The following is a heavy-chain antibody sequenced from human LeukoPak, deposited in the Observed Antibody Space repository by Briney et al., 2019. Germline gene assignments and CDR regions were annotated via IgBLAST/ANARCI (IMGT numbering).Heavy chain of an antibody. V-gene: IGHV7-4-1*02. J-gene: IGHJ5*02. CDR1: GYTFTHYA. CDR2: INTNTGNP. D-gene: IGHD2-21*02. CDR3: ARGVTPHHPNWFDP. Sequence: ASVKVSCKASGYTFTHYAMNWVRQAPGQGLEWMGWINTNTGNPTYAQGFTGRFVFSLDTSVSTAYLQISSLKAEDTAVYYCARGVTPHHPNWFDPWGQGTLVTVSS.